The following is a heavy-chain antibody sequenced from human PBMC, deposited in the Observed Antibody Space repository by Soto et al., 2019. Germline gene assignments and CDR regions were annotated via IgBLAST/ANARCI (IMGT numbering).Heavy chain of an antibody. D-gene: IGHD1-26*01. CDR3: ARRGSGSYYDY. V-gene: IGHV3-23*01. Sequence: EVQLLESGGGLVQPGGSLRLSCAASGFTFSSYAMRWVRQAPVKGLEWVPAISGSGDSTYYAASVKGRFTISRDNSNNTLYLQMTSLSAEDTAVYSCARRGSGSYYDYWGQGTLVTVSS. J-gene: IGHJ4*02. CDR1: GFTFSSYA. CDR2: ISGSGDST.